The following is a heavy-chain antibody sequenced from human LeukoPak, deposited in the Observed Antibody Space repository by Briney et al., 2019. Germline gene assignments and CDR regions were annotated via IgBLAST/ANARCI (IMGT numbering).Heavy chain of an antibody. D-gene: IGHD3-10*01. V-gene: IGHV3-7*01. J-gene: IGHJ4*02. Sequence: TGGSLRLSGAASGFTYSSYWMSWVRQAPGKGLEWVANIKQDGNEKYYMDSVKGRFPISRDNAKNSLYLQMNSLRAEDTAVYYCARKEGVIDYWGQGTLVTVSS. CDR2: IKQDGNEK. CDR1: GFTYSSYW. CDR3: ARKEGVIDY.